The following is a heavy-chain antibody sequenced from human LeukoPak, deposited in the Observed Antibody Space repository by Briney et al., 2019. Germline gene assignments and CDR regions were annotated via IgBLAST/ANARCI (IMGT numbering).Heavy chain of an antibody. CDR1: GYSFTSHY. V-gene: IGHV1-2*02. CDR3: ARVSPARSDRIGFDY. Sequence: RRASVKVSCKASGYSFTSHYMHWVRQAPGQGLEWMGWINPNSGGTNYAQKFQGRVTMTRDTSISTAYLELTRLTSDDTAVYYCARVSPARSDRIGFDYWGQGTLVTVSS. D-gene: IGHD2-21*01. J-gene: IGHJ4*02. CDR2: INPNSGGT.